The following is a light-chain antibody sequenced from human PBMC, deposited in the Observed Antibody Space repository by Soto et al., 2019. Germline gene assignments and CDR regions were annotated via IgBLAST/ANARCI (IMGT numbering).Light chain of an antibody. CDR1: SSNIGSNT. CDR2: RND. Sequence: QSVLTQPPSASGTPGQRVTISCSGSSSNIGSNTVNWYQQVPGTAPKVLISRNDERPSGVTDRFSGSKSGTSASLAISGLQSEDEADYYCASWDDSLNGYVFGIGTKVTVL. V-gene: IGLV1-44*01. CDR3: ASWDDSLNGYV. J-gene: IGLJ1*01.